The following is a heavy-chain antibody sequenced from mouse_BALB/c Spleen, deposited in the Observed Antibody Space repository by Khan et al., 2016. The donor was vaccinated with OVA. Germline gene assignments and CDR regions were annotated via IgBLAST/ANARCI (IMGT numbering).Heavy chain of an antibody. J-gene: IGHJ2*01. CDR2: ISTYSGNT. CDR1: GYTFTDYA. D-gene: IGHD2-3*01. CDR3: TRPAYDGYYDY. Sequence: QVQLQQSGPELVRPGVSVKISCKGSGYTFTDYAMHWVKQSHAKSLEWIGLISTYSGNTNYKQKFKGKATMTVDKSSSTAYMELARLTSEDSAIYYCTRPAYDGYYDYWGLGTTLTVSS. V-gene: IGHV1S137*01.